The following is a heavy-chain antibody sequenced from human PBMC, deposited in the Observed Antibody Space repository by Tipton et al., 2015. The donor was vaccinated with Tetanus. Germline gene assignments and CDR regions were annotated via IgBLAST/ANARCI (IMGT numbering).Heavy chain of an antibody. CDR1: GYTFFNYG. V-gene: IGHV1-18*04. Sequence: QLVQSGAEVKKPGASVKVSCKASGYTFFNYGVSWVRQAPGQGLEWMGWINAFNGDTNYAQKVQGSVTLTTDTSTTTAYMELRGLPSDDTAMYYCARDTGQWVGQYECGLDVWGQGTTVSVSS. CDR3: ARDTGQWVGQYECGLDV. J-gene: IGHJ6*02. D-gene: IGHD6-19*01. CDR2: INAFNGDT.